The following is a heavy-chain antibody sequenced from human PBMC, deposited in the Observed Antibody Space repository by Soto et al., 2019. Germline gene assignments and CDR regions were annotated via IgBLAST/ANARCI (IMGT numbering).Heavy chain of an antibody. CDR2: ISGGGGSTI. V-gene: IGHV3-11*01. D-gene: IGHD3-22*01. CDR1: GFTFSDYY. Sequence: GGSLRLSCAASGFTFSDYYMTWIRQAPGKGLDWISYISGGGGSTIQYADSVKGRFTISRDNAKNSLYLQLNSLRAEDTAVYYCARVRGYYDSSGFDYWGQGTPVTVSS. CDR3: ARVRGYYDSSGFDY. J-gene: IGHJ4*02.